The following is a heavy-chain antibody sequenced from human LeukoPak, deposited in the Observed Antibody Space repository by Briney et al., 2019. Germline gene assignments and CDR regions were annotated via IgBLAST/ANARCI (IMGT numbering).Heavy chain of an antibody. CDR1: GFTFDDYA. J-gene: IGHJ5*02. Sequence: PGGSLRLSCAASGFTFDDYAMHWVRQAPGKGLEWVSGISWNSGSIGYADSVKGRFTISRDNSKNTLYLQMNSLRVEDTGLYYCARGGQAVQVDWLDPWGQGTLVTVSS. V-gene: IGHV3-9*01. CDR2: ISWNSGSI. CDR3: ARGGQAVQVDWLDP. D-gene: IGHD2-15*01.